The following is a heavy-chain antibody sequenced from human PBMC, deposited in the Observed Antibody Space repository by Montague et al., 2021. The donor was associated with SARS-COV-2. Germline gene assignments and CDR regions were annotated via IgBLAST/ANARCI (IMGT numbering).Heavy chain of an antibody. CDR3: ARHVSGSLTHFHH. D-gene: IGHD1-26*01. CDR1: GGSVSSSSYF. V-gene: IGHV4-61*05. Sequence: SETLSLTCSVSGGSVSSSSYFWGWIRQPPGKGLEWIGYIYYSGSTNYNPSLKSRVTISVDTSKNQFSLNLSSVTAADTAVYYCARHVSGSLTHFHHWGQGSLVTVSS. CDR2: IYYSGST. J-gene: IGHJ1*01.